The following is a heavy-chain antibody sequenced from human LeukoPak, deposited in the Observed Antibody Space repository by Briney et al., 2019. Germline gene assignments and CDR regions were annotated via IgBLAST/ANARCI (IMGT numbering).Heavy chain of an antibody. V-gene: IGHV4-39*07. J-gene: IGHJ6*02. CDR1: GGSISSSSYY. D-gene: IGHD6-19*01. CDR3: ARGQGADNGMDV. CDR2: IYYRGST. Sequence: SETLSLTCTVSGGSISSSSYYWGWIRQPPGKGLEWIGSIYYRGSTYYNPSLKSRVTISVDTSKNQFSLKLSSVTAADTAVYYCARGQGADNGMDVWGQGTTVTVSS.